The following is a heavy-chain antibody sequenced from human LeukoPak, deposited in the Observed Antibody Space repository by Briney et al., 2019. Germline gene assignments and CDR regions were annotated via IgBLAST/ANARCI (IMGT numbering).Heavy chain of an antibody. J-gene: IGHJ4*02. Sequence: GGSLRLSCAASGFTFSSYSMNWVCQAPGKGLEWVSSISSSSSYIYYADSVKGRFTISRDNAKNSLYLQMNSLRAEDTAVYYCAKADFWLQFDYWGQGTLVTVSS. V-gene: IGHV3-21*01. CDR1: GFTFSSYS. D-gene: IGHD3-3*01. CDR2: ISSSSSYI. CDR3: AKADFWLQFDY.